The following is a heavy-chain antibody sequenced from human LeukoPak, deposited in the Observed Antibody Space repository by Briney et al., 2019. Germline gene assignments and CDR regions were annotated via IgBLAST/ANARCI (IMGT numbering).Heavy chain of an antibody. CDR1: GYTFSSYD. CDR2: MNPNSGNT. D-gene: IGHD3-16*01. CDR3: ARGLGGSYGYYYYYYMDV. Sequence: ASVKVSCKASGYTFSSYDINWVRQATGQGLDWMGWMNPNSGNTGYAQKFQGRATITRNTSISTAYMELSSLRSEDTAVYYCARGLGGSYGYYYYYYMDVWGKGTTVTVSS. V-gene: IGHV1-8*01. J-gene: IGHJ6*03.